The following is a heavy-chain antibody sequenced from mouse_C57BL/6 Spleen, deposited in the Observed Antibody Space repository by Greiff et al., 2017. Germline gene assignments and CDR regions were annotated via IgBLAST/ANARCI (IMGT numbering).Heavy chain of an antibody. D-gene: IGHD2-2*01. CDR3: AIKRGYDASYYAMDY. CDR2: IWSGGST. V-gene: IGHV2-2*01. Sequence: VHLVESGPGLVQPSQSLSITCTASGFSLTSYGVHWVRQPPGKGLEWLGVIWSGGSTDYYAAFISRLSISKDNSTSQVFFKMNSLQADDTAIYYCAIKRGYDASYYAMDYWGQGTSVTVSS. CDR1: GFSLTSYG. J-gene: IGHJ4*01.